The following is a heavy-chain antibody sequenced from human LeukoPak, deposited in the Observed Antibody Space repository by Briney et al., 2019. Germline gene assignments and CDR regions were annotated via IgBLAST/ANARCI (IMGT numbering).Heavy chain of an antibody. CDR3: ARDLPYGDIDY. D-gene: IGHD4-17*01. V-gene: IGHV3-30-3*01. CDR2: ISYDGSNK. J-gene: IGHJ4*02. CDR1: GFTFSSYA. Sequence: QPGGSLRLSCAASGFTFSSYAMHWVRQAPGKGLEWVAVISYDGSNKYYADSVKGRFTISRDNAKNSLYLQMNSLRAEDTAVYYCARDLPYGDIDYWGQGTLVTVSS.